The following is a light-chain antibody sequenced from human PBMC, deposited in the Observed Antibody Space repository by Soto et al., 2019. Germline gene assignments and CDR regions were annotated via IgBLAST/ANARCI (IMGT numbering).Light chain of an antibody. CDR2: GAS. J-gene: IGKJ4*01. V-gene: IGKV3-15*01. CDR1: QSVRSN. CDR3: QQYNNWPALT. Sequence: EIVMTQSPATLCVSPGERATLSCRASQSVRSNLAWYQQKPGQAPRLLIYGASTRATGIPARFSGSGSGTEFTLTISSLQSEDFAVYYCQQYNNWPALTFGGGTKVDIK.